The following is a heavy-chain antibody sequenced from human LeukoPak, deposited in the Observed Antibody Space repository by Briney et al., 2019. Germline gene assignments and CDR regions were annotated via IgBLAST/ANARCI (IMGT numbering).Heavy chain of an antibody. CDR3: ARESQWLVLDDAFDI. Sequence: ASVKVSCKASGYSFTSYAMNWVRPAPGQGLEWMGWINTNTGNPTYAQGFTGRFVFSLDTSVSTAYLQISSLKAADTAVYYCARESQWLVLDDAFDIWGQGTMVTVSS. CDR1: GYSFTSYA. V-gene: IGHV7-4-1*02. J-gene: IGHJ3*02. D-gene: IGHD6-19*01. CDR2: INTNTGNP.